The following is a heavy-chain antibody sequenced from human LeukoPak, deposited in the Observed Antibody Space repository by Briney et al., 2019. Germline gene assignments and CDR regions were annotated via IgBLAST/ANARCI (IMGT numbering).Heavy chain of an antibody. CDR1: GGSISSYY. J-gene: IGHJ6*03. D-gene: IGHD3-22*01. CDR2: IYTSGST. CDR3: ARDSRHYYDSSYYMDV. Sequence: SETLSLTCTVSGGSISSYYWSWIRQPAGKGLEWIGRIYTSGSTNYNPSLKSRVTMSVDTSKHQFSLKLSSVTAADTAVYYCARDSRHYYDSSYYMDVWGKGTTVTISS. V-gene: IGHV4-4*07.